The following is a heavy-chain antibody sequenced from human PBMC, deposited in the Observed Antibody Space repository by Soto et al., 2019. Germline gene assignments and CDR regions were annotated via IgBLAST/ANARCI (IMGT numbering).Heavy chain of an antibody. CDR2: VSNDGIRK. CDR3: ARWVGGSMYDNSGKYDS. V-gene: IGHV3-30*03. J-gene: IGHJ5*01. Sequence: QVQLVESGGGVVQPGRSLRLTCAASGFIFSGSGMHWVRQAPGKGLEWVALVSNDGIRKYYGDSVKGRVTISRDNAENTLYLQINTLRAEDTAVYYFARWVGGSMYDNSGKYDSWGQGTLVTVSS. CDR1: GFIFSGSG. D-gene: IGHD3-22*01.